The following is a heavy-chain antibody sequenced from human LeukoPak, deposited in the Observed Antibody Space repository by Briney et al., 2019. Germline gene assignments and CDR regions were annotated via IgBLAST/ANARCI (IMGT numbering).Heavy chain of an antibody. CDR2: ISSSSSTI. CDR3: AELGITMIGGV. Sequence: PGGSLRLSCAASGFTFSSYSMNWVRQAPGKGLEWVSYISSSSSTIYYADSVKGRFTISRDNAKNSLYLQMNSLRAEDKAVYYCAELGITMIGGVWGKGTTVTISS. V-gene: IGHV3-48*01. J-gene: IGHJ6*04. CDR1: GFTFSSYS. D-gene: IGHD3-10*02.